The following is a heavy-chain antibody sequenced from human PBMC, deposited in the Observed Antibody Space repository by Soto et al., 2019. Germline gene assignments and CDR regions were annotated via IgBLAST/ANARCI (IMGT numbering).Heavy chain of an antibody. CDR3: ARAVGSTAWEDY. CDR2: IFHTGST. D-gene: IGHD1-26*01. J-gene: IGHJ4*02. V-gene: IGHV4-31*03. CDR1: GGSISSGGYY. Sequence: QVQLQESGPGLVKPSQTLSLTCTVSGGSISSGGYYWTWIRQHPGKGLEWIGYIFHTGSTYYNPSLKSRVTISVDTSKNQFSLKLTSVTAADPAVYYCARAVGSTAWEDYWGQGTLVTVSS.